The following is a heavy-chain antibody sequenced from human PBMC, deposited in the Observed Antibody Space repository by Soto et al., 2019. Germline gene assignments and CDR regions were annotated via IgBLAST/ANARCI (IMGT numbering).Heavy chain of an antibody. CDR1: GYTFTSYG. Sequence: ASVKVSFKASGYTFTSYGSSWVRQSPGQGLEWMGWISAYNGNTNYAQKLQGRVTMTTDTSTSTAYMELRSLRSDDTAVYYCARVVTGAPPRHNWFDPWGQGTLVTVSS. V-gene: IGHV1-18*04. J-gene: IGHJ5*02. D-gene: IGHD3-10*01. CDR3: ARVVTGAPPRHNWFDP. CDR2: ISAYNGNT.